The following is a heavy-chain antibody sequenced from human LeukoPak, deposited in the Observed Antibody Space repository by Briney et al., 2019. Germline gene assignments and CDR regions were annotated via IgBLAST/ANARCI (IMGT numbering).Heavy chain of an antibody. CDR2: MNPNSGNT. Sequence: ASVKVSCKASGYTFTSYDINWVRQAAGQGLEWMGWMNPNSGNTGYAQKFQGRVTMTRNTSISTAYMELSSLRSEDTAVYYCARGSLRVRGDFDYWGQGTLVTVSS. CDR3: ARGSLRVRGDFDY. CDR1: GYTFTSYD. J-gene: IGHJ4*02. D-gene: IGHD3-10*01. V-gene: IGHV1-8*01.